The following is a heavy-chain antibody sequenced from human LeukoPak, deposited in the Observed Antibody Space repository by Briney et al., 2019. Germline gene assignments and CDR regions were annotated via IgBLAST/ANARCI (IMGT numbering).Heavy chain of an antibody. Sequence: SLRLSCVASGFSFDDYAMHWVRQVPGKGLEWVSGISWSSGSIDYADSVKGRFTISRDNAQNSLYLQMNSLRAEDTALYYCAKDRTSQIIGDNWFDPWGRGTLVTVSS. CDR1: GFSFDDYA. CDR3: AKDRTSQIIGDNWFDP. V-gene: IGHV3-9*01. J-gene: IGHJ5*02. D-gene: IGHD2-2*01. CDR2: ISWSSGSI.